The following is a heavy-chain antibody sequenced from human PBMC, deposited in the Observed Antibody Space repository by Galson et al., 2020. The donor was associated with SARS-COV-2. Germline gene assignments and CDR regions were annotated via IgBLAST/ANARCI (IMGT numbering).Heavy chain of an antibody. D-gene: IGHD6-25*01. CDR1: GFTFSDYA. J-gene: IGHJ6*02. CDR3: ARELGGFKNYYYYAGMDV. Sequence: GGSLRLSCAASGFTFSDYAMHWVRQAPGKGLEWVAVISYDGRDKSHTDSVKGRFTISRDNSKNTLYLQMNSLRGEDTAVYYCARELGGFKNYYYYAGMDVWSQGTTVTVSS. V-gene: IGHV3-30*04. CDR2: ISYDGRDK.